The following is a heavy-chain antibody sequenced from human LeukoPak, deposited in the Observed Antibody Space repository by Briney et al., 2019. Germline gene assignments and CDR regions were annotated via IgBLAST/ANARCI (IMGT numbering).Heavy chain of an antibody. CDR2: IGKTSSTI. V-gene: IGHV3-48*02. J-gene: IGHJ3*02. Sequence: GGSLRLSCAASGFIFNAYDMNWVRQAPGKGLEWLSFIGKTSSTIYYADSVKGRFTISRDNARNSLYLQLNSLRDEDTALYYCVRDRMGGAFDIWGQGTMVTISS. CDR1: GFIFNAYD. CDR3: VRDRMGGAFDI. D-gene: IGHD3-16*01.